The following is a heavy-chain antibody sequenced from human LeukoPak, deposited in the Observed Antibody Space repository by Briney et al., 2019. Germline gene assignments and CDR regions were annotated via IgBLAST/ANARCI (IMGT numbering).Heavy chain of an antibody. Sequence: SGTLSLTCAVAGASISNSNWWTWVRQPPGKGLEWIGEIYHSGSTNYKPSLKSRATISVDKSKNQFSLKLSPVTAADTAVYYCASRAPRDNFNRYLPIDYWGQGTLVTVSS. D-gene: IGHD1-20*01. CDR3: ASRAPRDNFNRYLPIDY. CDR2: IYHSGST. J-gene: IGHJ4*02. CDR1: GASISNSNW. V-gene: IGHV4-4*02.